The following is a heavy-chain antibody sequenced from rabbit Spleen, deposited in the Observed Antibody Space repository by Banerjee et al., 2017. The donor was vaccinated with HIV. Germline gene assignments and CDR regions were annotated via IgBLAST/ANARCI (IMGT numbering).Heavy chain of an antibody. CDR3: GRSSNAGYAGYGYGSNL. CDR1: GFSFSSSYY. J-gene: IGHJ4*01. CDR2: IYTGGSGGI. D-gene: IGHD7-1*01. Sequence: QSLEESGGGLVQPEGSLTLTCTASGFSFSSSYYMCWVRQAPGKGLEWIACIYTGGSGGIYYASWARGRLTISKTSSTTVTLQMTSLTAADTATYFCGRSSNAGYAGYGYGSNLWGPGTLVTVS. V-gene: IGHV1S40*01.